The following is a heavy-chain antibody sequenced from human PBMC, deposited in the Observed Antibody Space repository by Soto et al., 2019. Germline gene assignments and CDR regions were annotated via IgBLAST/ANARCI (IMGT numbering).Heavy chain of an antibody. J-gene: IGHJ6*02. D-gene: IGHD3-3*01. CDR1: GGSISSYY. V-gene: IGHV4-59*01. CDR2: IYYSGST. CDR3: ARDGHYDFWSGYYRYGMDV. Sequence: SETLSLTCTVSGGSISSYYWSWIRQPPGKGLEWIGYIYYSGSTNYNPSLKSRVTISVDTSKNQFSLKLSSVTAADTAVYYCARDGHYDFWSGYYRYGMDVWGQGTTVTVSS.